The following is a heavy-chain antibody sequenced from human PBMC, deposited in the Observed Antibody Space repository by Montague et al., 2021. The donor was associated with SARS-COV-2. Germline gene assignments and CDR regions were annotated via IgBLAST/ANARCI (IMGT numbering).Heavy chain of an antibody. CDR1: GGSISSSNYY. V-gene: IGHV4-39*07. J-gene: IGHJ6*02. CDR2: MYYSGST. Sequence: SETLSLTCTVPGGSISSSNYYWGWTRQPPGKGLEWIGNMYYSGSTYYNPSLKSRVTISIDTSKNQFSLKLSSVTAADTAVYYCARDDIVLQGVTKGMDVWGQGTTVTVSS. D-gene: IGHD3-10*01. CDR3: ARDDIVLQGVTKGMDV.